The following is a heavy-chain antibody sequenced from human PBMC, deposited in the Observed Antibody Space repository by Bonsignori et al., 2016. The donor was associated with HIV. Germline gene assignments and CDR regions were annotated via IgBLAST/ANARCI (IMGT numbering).Heavy chain of an antibody. CDR2: IYYSGST. D-gene: IGHD3-10*01. CDR3: ARARGYYGSGSYYILDY. V-gene: IGHV4-59*01. J-gene: IGHJ4*02. Sequence: RQAPGKGLEWIGYIYYSGSTNYNPSLKSRVTISVDTSKNQFSLKLSSVTAADTAVYYCARARGYYGSGSYYILDYWGQGTLVTVSS.